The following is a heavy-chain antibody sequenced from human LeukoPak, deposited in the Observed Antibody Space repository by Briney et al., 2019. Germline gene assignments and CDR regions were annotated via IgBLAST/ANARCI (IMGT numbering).Heavy chain of an antibody. CDR1: GCXFTGYY. J-gene: IGHJ4*02. CDR2: INPNSDFT. D-gene: IGHD2-15*01. CDR3: ARAISGGSPITASDY. Sequence: ASVKVSCKASGCXFTGYYIHWVRQAPGQGLEWMGWINPNSDFTNFAQNFQGRVTMTSDTSISTAYMELSRLRSDDTAVYYCARAISGGSPITASDYWGQGTLVTVSS. V-gene: IGHV1-2*02.